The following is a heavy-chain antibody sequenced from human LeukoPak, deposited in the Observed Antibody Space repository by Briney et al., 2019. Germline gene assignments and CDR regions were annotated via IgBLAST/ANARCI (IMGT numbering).Heavy chain of an antibody. CDR1: GFTFSSYA. J-gene: IGHJ4*02. CDR3: ARGDYYPDY. D-gene: IGHD3-22*01. Sequence: GGSLRLSCAASGFTFSSYAMNWVRQAPGKGLEWVSGISGSGGSTYYADSVKGRFTISRDNSKNTLYLQMNSLRAEDTALYHCARGDYYPDYWGQGILVTVSS. V-gene: IGHV3-23*01. CDR2: ISGSGGST.